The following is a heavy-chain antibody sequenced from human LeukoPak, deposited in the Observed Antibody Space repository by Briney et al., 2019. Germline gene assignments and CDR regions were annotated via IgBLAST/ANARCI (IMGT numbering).Heavy chain of an antibody. CDR3: AKGYHDSGGSWTPSDF. D-gene: IGHD3-22*01. J-gene: IGHJ4*02. CDR2: ISSRSTYT. Sequence: GGSLRLSCAASGFTFSSYSMNWVRQAPGKGLEWVSCISSRSTYTYYADSVKGRFTSSRDNAKNSLYLQMNSLRAEDTAVYYCAKGYHDSGGSWTPSDFWGQGTLVTVSS. CDR1: GFTFSSYS. V-gene: IGHV3-21*01.